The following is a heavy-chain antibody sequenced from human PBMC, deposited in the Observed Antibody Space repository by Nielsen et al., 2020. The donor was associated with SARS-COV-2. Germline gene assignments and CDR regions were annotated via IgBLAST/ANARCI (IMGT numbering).Heavy chain of an antibody. Sequence: SETLSLTCTVSGGSISSYYWSWIRQPPGKGLEWIGYIYYSGSTNYNPSLKSRVTISVDTSKNQFSLKLSSVTAADTAVYYCVRDRIAAAGTRYYYYYGMDVWGQGTTVTVSS. CDR2: IYYSGST. V-gene: IGHV4-59*01. D-gene: IGHD6-13*01. CDR1: GGSISSYY. CDR3: VRDRIAAAGTRYYYYYGMDV. J-gene: IGHJ6*02.